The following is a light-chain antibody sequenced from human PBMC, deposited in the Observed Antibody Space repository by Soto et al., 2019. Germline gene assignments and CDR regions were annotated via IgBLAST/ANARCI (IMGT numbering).Light chain of an antibody. CDR1: YNL. CDR3: SSYTTSAPYV. V-gene: IGLV2-14*02. J-gene: IGLJ1*01. Sequence: QSVLTQPASVSGSPGQSITISCSGAYNLVSWYQQHPGKAPKLMIFEVNKRPSGVSYRFSGSKSGNTASLTISALQAEDEADYYCSSYTTSAPYVFGIGTKVTVL. CDR2: EVN.